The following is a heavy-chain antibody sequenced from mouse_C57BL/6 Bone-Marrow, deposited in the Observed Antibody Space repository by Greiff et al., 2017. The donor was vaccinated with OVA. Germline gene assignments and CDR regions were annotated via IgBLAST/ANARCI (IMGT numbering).Heavy chain of an antibody. CDR1: GFSLTSYA. J-gene: IGHJ3*01. Sequence: QVQLQQSGPGLVAPSQSLSITCTVSGFSLTSYAISWVRQPPGKGLEWLGVIWPGGGTNYNSALKSRLSISKDNSKSQVFLKMNSRQTDDTARYYCGRKGDYDWFAYWGQGTLVTVSA. CDR3: GRKGDYDWFAY. D-gene: IGHD2-4*01. V-gene: IGHV2-9-1*01. CDR2: IWPGGGT.